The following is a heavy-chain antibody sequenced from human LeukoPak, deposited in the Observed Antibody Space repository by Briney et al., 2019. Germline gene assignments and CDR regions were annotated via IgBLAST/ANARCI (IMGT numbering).Heavy chain of an antibody. CDR2: ISSSSSYI. V-gene: IGHV3-21*04. Sequence: GGSLRLSCAASGFTFSSFSMNWVRQAPGKGLEWVSSISSSSSYIYYADSVKGRFTISRDNAKNSLYLQMNSLRAEDTAVYYCARDSTYYYDSSGYASPGSFDYWGQGTLVTVSS. CDR1: GFTFSSFS. J-gene: IGHJ4*02. D-gene: IGHD3-22*01. CDR3: ARDSTYYYDSSGYASPGSFDY.